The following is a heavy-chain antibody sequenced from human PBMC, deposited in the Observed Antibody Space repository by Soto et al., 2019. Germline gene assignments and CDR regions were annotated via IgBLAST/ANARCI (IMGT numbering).Heavy chain of an antibody. CDR2: INHSGST. CDR1: GGSFSGYY. J-gene: IGHJ4*02. V-gene: IGHV4-34*01. Sequence: SETLSLTCAVYGGSFSGYYWSWIRQPPGKGLEWIGEINHSGSTNCNPSLKSRVTISVDTSKNQFSLRLTSVTAADTAVYYCATHPPYGPLDHWGQGTLVTVSS. D-gene: IGHD4-17*01. CDR3: ATHPPYGPLDH.